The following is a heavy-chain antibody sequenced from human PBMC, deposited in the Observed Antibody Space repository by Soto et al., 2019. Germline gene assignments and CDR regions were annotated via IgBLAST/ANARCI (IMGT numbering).Heavy chain of an antibody. CDR3: ARLMKIAVAGPDY. J-gene: IGHJ4*02. Sequence: LETLSLTCTVSGGSISSSSYYWGWIRQPPGKGLKWIGSIYYSGSTYYNPSLKSRVTISVDTSKNQFSLKLSSVTAADTAVYYCARLMKIAVAGPDYWGQGTLVTVSS. CDR1: GGSISSSSYY. D-gene: IGHD6-19*01. V-gene: IGHV4-39*01. CDR2: IYYSGST.